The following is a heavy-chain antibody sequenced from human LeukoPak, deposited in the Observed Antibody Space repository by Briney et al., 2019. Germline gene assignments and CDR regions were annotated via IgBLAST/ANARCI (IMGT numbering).Heavy chain of an antibody. D-gene: IGHD2-2*01. J-gene: IGHJ5*02. V-gene: IGHV4-59*01. CDR2: IYYSGST. CDR1: GGSISSYY. CDR3: AREVVVVPAAENWFDP. Sequence: SETLSLTCTVSGGSISSYYWSWIRQPPGKGLEWIGYIYYSGSTNYNPSLKSRVTISVDASKNQFSLKLSSVTAADTAVHYCAREVVVVPAAENWFDPWGQGTLVTVSS.